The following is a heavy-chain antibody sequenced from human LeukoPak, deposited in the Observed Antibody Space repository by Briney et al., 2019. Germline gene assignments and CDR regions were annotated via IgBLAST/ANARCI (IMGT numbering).Heavy chain of an antibody. CDR1: GFTFGDYA. V-gene: IGHV3-49*03. J-gene: IGHJ4*02. Sequence: GGSLRLPCAASGFTFGDYAMSWFRQAPGKGLEWVGFIRSKAYGGTTEYAASVKGRFTISRDDSKSIAYLQMNSLKTEDTAVYYCTRDIGLLWFGELRYFDYWGQGTLVTVSS. CDR2: IRSKAYGGTT. CDR3: TRDIGLLWFGELRYFDY. D-gene: IGHD3-10*01.